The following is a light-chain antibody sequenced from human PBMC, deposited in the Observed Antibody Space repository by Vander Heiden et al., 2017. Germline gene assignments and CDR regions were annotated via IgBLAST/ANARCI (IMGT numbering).Light chain of an antibody. CDR3: QQYDNSPSWT. V-gene: IGKV3-20*01. J-gene: IGKJ1*01. CDR1: QSLSSTY. CDR2: GAS. Sequence: ENLLTQSPDTLSLSPGERATLSCRASQSLSSTYLAWYQQKPGQAPRLLISGASSRATGIPDRFSGSGSWTDFTLTISRLEPEDFAVYYCQQYDNSPSWTFGQGTRVEIK.